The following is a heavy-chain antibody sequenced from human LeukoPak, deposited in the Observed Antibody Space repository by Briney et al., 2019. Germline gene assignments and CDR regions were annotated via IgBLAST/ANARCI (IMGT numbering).Heavy chain of an antibody. CDR3: ARGSYQLLF. J-gene: IGHJ4*02. V-gene: IGHV3-11*06. D-gene: IGHD2-2*01. Sequence: PGGSLRLSCAASGFTFSDYYMSWIRQAPGKGLEWVSYISSTSSYTKYADSVKGRFIISRDNAKNSLYLQMNSLRAEDTAVYYCARGSYQLLFWGQGTLVTVSS. CDR1: GFTFSDYY. CDR2: ISSTSSYT.